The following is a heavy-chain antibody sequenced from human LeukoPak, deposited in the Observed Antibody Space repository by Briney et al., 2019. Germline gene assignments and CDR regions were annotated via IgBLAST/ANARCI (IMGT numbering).Heavy chain of an antibody. D-gene: IGHD2/OR15-2a*01. CDR2: IIPIFGTA. CDR1: GGTFSSYA. J-gene: IGHJ4*02. Sequence: RVASVKVSCKASGGTFSSYAISWVRQAPGQGLEWMGGIIPIFGTANYAQKFQGRVTITADKSTSTAYMELSSLRSGDTAVYYCARDTYYFDYWGQGTLVTVSS. CDR3: ARDTYYFDY. V-gene: IGHV1-69*06.